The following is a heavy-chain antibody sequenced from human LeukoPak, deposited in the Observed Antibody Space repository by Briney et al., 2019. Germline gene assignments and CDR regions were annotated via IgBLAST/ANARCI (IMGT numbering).Heavy chain of an antibody. Sequence: NPSLKSRVTISVDTSKNQFSLKLSSVTAADTAVYYCARQERYYGSGGYFDYWGQGTLVTVSS. CDR3: ARQERYYGSGGYFDY. D-gene: IGHD3-10*01. J-gene: IGHJ4*02. V-gene: IGHV4-39*01.